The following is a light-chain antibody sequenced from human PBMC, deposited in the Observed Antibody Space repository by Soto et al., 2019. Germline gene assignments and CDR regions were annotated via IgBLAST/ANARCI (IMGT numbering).Light chain of an antibody. CDR1: QSVSRR. J-gene: IGKJ5*01. Sequence: EVVLTQSPGTLSLSPGGRATLSCRASQSVSRRLAWYQQRPGQSPRLLISGASMRASGVPVRFIGSGSGTDFTLTSTRLEPEDFAVYYCQQYGGSPLTFGLGTRRE. CDR3: QQYGGSPLT. V-gene: IGKV3-20*01. CDR2: GAS.